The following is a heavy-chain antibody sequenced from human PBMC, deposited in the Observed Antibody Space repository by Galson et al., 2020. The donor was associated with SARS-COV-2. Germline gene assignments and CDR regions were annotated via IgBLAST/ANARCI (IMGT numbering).Heavy chain of an antibody. CDR3: ARDKGLWFGESTFDY. V-gene: IGHV3-48*03. CDR1: GFTFSSYE. CDR2: ISSSGSTI. J-gene: IGHJ4*02. Sequence: GGSLRLSCAASGFTFSSYEMNWVRQAPGKGLEWVSYISSSGSTIYYADSVKGRFTISRDNAKNSLYLQMNSLRAEDTAVYYCARDKGLWFGESTFDYWGQGTLVTVSS. D-gene: IGHD3-10*01.